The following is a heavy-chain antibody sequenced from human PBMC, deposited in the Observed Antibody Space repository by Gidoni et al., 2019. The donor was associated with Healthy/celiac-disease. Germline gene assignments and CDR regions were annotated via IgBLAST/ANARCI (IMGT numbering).Heavy chain of an antibody. CDR3: ARGTWIQLWFYFDY. J-gene: IGHJ4*02. V-gene: IGHV4-34*01. D-gene: IGHD5-18*01. CDR1: GGSFSGYY. Sequence: QVQLQQWGAGLLKPSETLSLTCAVYGGSFSGYYWSWIRQPPGKGLEWIGEINHSGSTISNPSLKSRVTISVDTSKNQFSLKLSSVTAADTAVYYCARGTWIQLWFYFDYWGQGTLVTVSS. CDR2: INHSGST.